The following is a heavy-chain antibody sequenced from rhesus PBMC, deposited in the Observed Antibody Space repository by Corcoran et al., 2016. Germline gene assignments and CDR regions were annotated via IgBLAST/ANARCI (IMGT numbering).Heavy chain of an antibody. Sequence: QVRLQESGPGLVKSSETLSLTCAVSGGSMSESSFWNWIRQPPGKGLEWIGNIYATSVTPSTPSLKSRVTISKDTSNNQFFLKGTSMTAADTAVYYCAGPFERGRFEVWGAGVLVTVSS. V-gene: IGHV4S9*01. D-gene: IGHD3-34*01. CDR1: GGSMSESSF. CDR3: AGPFERGRFEV. J-gene: IGHJ5-1*01. CDR2: IYATSVTP.